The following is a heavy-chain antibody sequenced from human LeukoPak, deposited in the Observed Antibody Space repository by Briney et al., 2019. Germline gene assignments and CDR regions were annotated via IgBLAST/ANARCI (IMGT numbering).Heavy chain of an antibody. CDR3: AKIYGDSTPPFDY. CDR2: ISGSGGST. CDR1: GFTFSSYA. J-gene: IGHJ4*02. Sequence: SGGSLRLSCAASGFTFSSYAMSWVRQVPGKGLEWVSAISGSGGSTYYADSVKGRFTISRDNSKNTLYLQMNSLRAEDTAVYYCAKIYGDSTPPFDYWGQGTLVTVSS. V-gene: IGHV3-23*01. D-gene: IGHD4-17*01.